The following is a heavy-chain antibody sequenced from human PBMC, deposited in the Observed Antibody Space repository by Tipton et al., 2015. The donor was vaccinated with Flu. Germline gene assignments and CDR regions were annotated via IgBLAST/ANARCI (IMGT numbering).Heavy chain of an antibody. CDR1: GFTFSSYA. CDR3: AKDFSTYSGGLPFDS. V-gene: IGHV3-23*01. J-gene: IGHJ4*02. D-gene: IGHD1-26*01. Sequence: SLRLSCAASGFTFSSYAMSWVRQAPGKGLEWVSAISAFGGSTYYADSVKGRFTISRDSSKNTLYLQMNSLRAEDTALYYCAKDFSTYSGGLPFDSWGRGTLVTVSS. CDR2: ISAFGGST.